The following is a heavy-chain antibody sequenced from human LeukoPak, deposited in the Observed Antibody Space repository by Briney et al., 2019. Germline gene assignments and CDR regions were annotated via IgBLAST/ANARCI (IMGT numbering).Heavy chain of an antibody. D-gene: IGHD3-10*01. CDR1: GGSISSGGYY. CDR3: ARVDNSMVRGRFDP. V-gene: IGHV4-31*03. Sequence: SQTLSLTCTVSGGSISSGGYYWGWDRPHPGKGPGWVGYIYYSGSTYYNPSLKSRVTISVDTSKNQFSLKLSSVTAADTAVYYCARVDNSMVRGRFDPWGQGTLVTVSS. CDR2: IYYSGST. J-gene: IGHJ5*02.